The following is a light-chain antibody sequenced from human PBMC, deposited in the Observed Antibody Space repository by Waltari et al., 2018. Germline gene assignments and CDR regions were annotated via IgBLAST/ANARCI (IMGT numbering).Light chain of an antibody. CDR2: LAS. V-gene: IGKV1-33*01. CDR1: QDIANY. Sequence: DIQMTQSPSSLSASLGARVTISCQASQDIANYLNWDQQKPGKAPKLLIYLASNLETGVPSRFSGSGSGAYFTFTISSLQPEDIATYYCQHYDNLLLTFGGGTKVEIK. J-gene: IGKJ4*01. CDR3: QHYDNLLLT.